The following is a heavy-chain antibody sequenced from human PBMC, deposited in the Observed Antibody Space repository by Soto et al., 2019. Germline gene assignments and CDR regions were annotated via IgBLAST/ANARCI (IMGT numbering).Heavy chain of an antibody. CDR1: GGTFSSYT. V-gene: IGHV1-69*02. D-gene: IGHD3-22*01. CDR2: IIPILGIA. CDR3: ASHYDSSGYYYRGLDY. J-gene: IGHJ4*02. Sequence: RASVKFSCKASGGTFSSYTISWVRQAPGQGLEWMGRIIPILGIANYAQKFQGRVTITADESTSTGNMELSSLRSEDTAVYYCASHYDSSGYYYRGLDYWGQGTLVTVSS.